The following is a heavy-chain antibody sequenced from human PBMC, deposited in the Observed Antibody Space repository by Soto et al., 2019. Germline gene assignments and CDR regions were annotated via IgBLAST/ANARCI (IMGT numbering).Heavy chain of an antibody. V-gene: IGHV1-69*06. J-gene: IGHJ6*02. D-gene: IGHD2-8*01. CDR3: ARSIVLMVLHYYYGMDV. Sequence: SVKVSCKASGGTFSSYAISWVRQAPGQGLEWMGGIIPIFGTANYAQKFQGRVTITADKSTSTAYMELSSLRSEDTAVYYCARSIVLMVLHYYYGMDVWGPGTTVTVSS. CDR1: GGTFSSYA. CDR2: IIPIFGTA.